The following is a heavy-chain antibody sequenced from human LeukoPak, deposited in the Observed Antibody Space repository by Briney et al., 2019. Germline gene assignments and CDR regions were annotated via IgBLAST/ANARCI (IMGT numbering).Heavy chain of an antibody. CDR1: GFTFSSYS. Sequence: GGSLRLSCAASGFTFSSYSMNWVRQAPGKGLEWVAFIRYDGSNKYYADSVKGRFTISRDNSKNTLYLQMNSLRAEDTAVYYCAKDRYCSSTSCYSSHWFDPWGQGTLVTVSS. V-gene: IGHV3-30*02. CDR2: IRYDGSNK. CDR3: AKDRYCSSTSCYSSHWFDP. D-gene: IGHD2-2*01. J-gene: IGHJ5*02.